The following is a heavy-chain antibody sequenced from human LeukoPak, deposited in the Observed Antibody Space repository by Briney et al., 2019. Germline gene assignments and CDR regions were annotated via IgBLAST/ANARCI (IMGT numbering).Heavy chain of an antibody. D-gene: IGHD1-26*01. Sequence: GGSLRLSCAASGFTVSSNYMSWVRQAPGKGLEWVSAISGSGGSTYYADSVKGRFTISRDNSKNTLYLQMNSLRAEDTAVYYCAKASIVGADRWFDPWGQGTLVTVSS. CDR3: AKASIVGADRWFDP. CDR1: GFTVSSNY. J-gene: IGHJ5*02. V-gene: IGHV3-23*01. CDR2: ISGSGGST.